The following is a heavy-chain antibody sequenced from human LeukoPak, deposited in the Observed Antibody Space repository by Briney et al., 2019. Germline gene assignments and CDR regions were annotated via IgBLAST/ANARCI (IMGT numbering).Heavy chain of an antibody. Sequence: ASVKVSCKASGGTFSSYAISWVRQAPGQGLEWMGWINTNTGNPTYAQGFTGRFVLSLDTSVSTAYLQISSLKAEDTAVYYCARARIQLRDYYDSSGFVRTHWFDPWGQGTLVTVSS. CDR3: ARARIQLRDYYDSSGFVRTHWFDP. D-gene: IGHD3-22*01. CDR1: GGTFSSYA. CDR2: INTNTGNP. V-gene: IGHV7-4-1*02. J-gene: IGHJ5*02.